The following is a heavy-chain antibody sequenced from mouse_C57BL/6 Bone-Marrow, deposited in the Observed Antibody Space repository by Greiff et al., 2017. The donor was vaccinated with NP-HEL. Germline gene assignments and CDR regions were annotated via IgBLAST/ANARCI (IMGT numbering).Heavy chain of an antibody. CDR1: GFTFSSYA. CDR2: ISDGGSYT. J-gene: IGHJ1*03. Sequence: EVQGVESGGGLVKPGGSLKLSCAASGFTFSSYAMSWVRQTPEKRLEWVATISDGGSYTYYPDNVKGRFTISRDNAKNNLYLQMSHLKSEDTAMYYCARDVGGTGYFDVWGTGTTVTVSS. V-gene: IGHV5-4*01. D-gene: IGHD3-3*01. CDR3: ARDVGGTGYFDV.